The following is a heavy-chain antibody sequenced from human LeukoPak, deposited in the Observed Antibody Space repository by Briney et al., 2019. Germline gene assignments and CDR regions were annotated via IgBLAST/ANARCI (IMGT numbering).Heavy chain of an antibody. Sequence: GGSLRLSCAASGFTFSSYSMNWVRQAPGKGLEWVSSISSSSSYIYYADSVKGRFTISRDNAKNSLYLQMNSLRAEDTAVYYCARDAPYGSGPRDYYMDVWGKGTTVTVSS. D-gene: IGHD3-10*01. CDR3: ARDAPYGSGPRDYYMDV. J-gene: IGHJ6*03. CDR1: GFTFSSYS. V-gene: IGHV3-21*01. CDR2: ISSSSSYI.